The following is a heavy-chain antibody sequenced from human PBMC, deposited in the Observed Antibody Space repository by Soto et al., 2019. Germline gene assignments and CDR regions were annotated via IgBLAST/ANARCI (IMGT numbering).Heavy chain of an antibody. Sequence: EVQLVESGGGLVQPGGSLRLSCAASGFTFSSYSMNWVRQAPGKGLEWVSYISSSSSTIYYADSVKGRFTISRDNAKNSLYLQMNSLRAEDTAVYYCARDGSYCGGDCHPEYCQHWGQGTLVTVSS. J-gene: IGHJ1*01. CDR3: ARDGSYCGGDCHPEYCQH. CDR1: GFTFSSYS. CDR2: ISSSSSTI. V-gene: IGHV3-48*01. D-gene: IGHD2-21*01.